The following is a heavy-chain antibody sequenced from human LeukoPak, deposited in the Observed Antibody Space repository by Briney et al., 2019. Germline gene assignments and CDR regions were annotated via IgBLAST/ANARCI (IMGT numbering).Heavy chain of an antibody. Sequence: GGSLRLSCAASGFTFSSYAMSWVRQAPGKGLEWVSAISGSGGSTYYADSVKGRFTISRDNSKNTLYLQMNSLGAEDTAVYYCAKVGYYYDSSGYYNGYWGQGTLVTVSS. CDR1: GFTFSSYA. CDR2: ISGSGGST. V-gene: IGHV3-23*01. CDR3: AKVGYYYDSSGYYNGY. D-gene: IGHD3-22*01. J-gene: IGHJ4*02.